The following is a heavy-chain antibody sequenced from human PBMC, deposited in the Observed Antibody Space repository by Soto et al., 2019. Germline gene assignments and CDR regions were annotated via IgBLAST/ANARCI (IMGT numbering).Heavy chain of an antibody. D-gene: IGHD2-21*01. CDR2: IYYSGST. CDR3: AREVVSYYYIDV. Sequence: SETLSLTCTVSGGSISSYYWSWIRQPPGKGLEWIGYIYYSGSTNYNPSLKSRVTISVDTSKNQFSLKLSSVTAADTAVYYCAREVVSYYYIDVWGKGTTVTVSS. CDR1: GGSISSYY. V-gene: IGHV4-59*01. J-gene: IGHJ6*03.